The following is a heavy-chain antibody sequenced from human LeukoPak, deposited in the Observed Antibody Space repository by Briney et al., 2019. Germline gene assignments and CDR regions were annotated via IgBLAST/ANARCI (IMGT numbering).Heavy chain of an antibody. CDR2: IWYDGSNK. CDR3: ARVRPLLLSYYGMDV. Sequence: PGRSLRLSCAASGFTFSNYGMHWVRQAPSKGLEWMAGIWYDGSNKYYADSVKGRFTISRDNSKNTLYLQMNSLRAEDTAVYYCARVRPLLLSYYGMDVWGQGTTVTVSS. D-gene: IGHD2/OR15-2a*01. CDR1: GFTFSNYG. J-gene: IGHJ6*02. V-gene: IGHV3-33*01.